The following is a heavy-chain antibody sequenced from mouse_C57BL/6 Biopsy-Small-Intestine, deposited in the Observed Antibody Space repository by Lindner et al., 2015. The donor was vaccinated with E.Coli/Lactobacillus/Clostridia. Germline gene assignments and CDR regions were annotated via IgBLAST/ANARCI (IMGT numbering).Heavy chain of an antibody. V-gene: IGHV1-22*01. Sequence: VQLQESGPELVKPGTSVKMSCKASGYTFTDYNMHWVKQSHGLSLEWIGYIHPNNGGASYNQKFTGKATLTLDKSSSTAYMELRSLTSEDSAVYYCAKAQTTWNYSMDYWGQGTSVTVSS. CDR2: IHPNNGGA. D-gene: IGHD3-2*02. J-gene: IGHJ4*01. CDR1: GYTFTDYN. CDR3: AKAQTTWNYSMDY.